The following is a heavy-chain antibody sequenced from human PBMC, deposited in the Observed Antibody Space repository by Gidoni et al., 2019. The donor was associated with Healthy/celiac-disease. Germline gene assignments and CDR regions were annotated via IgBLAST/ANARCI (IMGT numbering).Heavy chain of an antibody. CDR1: GFTFSSYG. CDR3: AKELLYYYYYGMDV. CDR2: ISYDGSNK. D-gene: IGHD1-26*01. V-gene: IGHV3-30*18. J-gene: IGHJ6*02. Sequence: QVQLVESGGGVVQPGRSLRLSCAASGFTFSSYGMHWVRQAPGKGLEWVAVISYDGSNKYYADSVKGRFTISRDNSKNTLYLQMNSLRAEDTAVYYCAKELLYYYYYGMDVWGQGTTVTVSS.